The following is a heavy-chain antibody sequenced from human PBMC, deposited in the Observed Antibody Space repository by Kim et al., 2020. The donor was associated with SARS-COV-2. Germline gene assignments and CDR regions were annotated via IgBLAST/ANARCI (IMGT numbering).Heavy chain of an antibody. V-gene: IGHV3-21*01. CDR1: GFTFSSYS. Sequence: GGSLRLSCAASGFTFSSYSMNWVRQAPGKGLEWVSSISSSSGYIYYADSVKGRFTISRDNAKNSLYLQMNSLRAEDTAVYYCAREMRGGPNSSGWVGRWGQGTLVTVSS. J-gene: IGHJ4*02. CDR3: AREMRGGPNSSGWVGR. D-gene: IGHD6-19*01. CDR2: ISSSSGYI.